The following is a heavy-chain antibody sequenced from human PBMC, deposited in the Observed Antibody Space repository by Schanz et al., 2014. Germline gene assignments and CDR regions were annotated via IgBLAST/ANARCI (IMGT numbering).Heavy chain of an antibody. Sequence: QVQLVESGGGVVQPGRSLRLSCAASGFTFSDYYMSWIRQAPGKGLEWVAVIWYDGSNKYYADSVKGRFTISRDNSKNTVYIQMNSLRAEDTAVYYCARGGPAYYFDDWGQGTLVTVSS. CDR1: GFTFSDYY. J-gene: IGHJ4*02. CDR2: IWYDGSNK. CDR3: ARGGPAYYFDD. V-gene: IGHV3-33*08.